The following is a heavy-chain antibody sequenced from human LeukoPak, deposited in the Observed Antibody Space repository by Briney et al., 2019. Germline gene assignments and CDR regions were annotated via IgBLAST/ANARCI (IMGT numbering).Heavy chain of an antibody. CDR1: VGPISRGGYH. Sequence: PSQTLSLTCTVSVGPISRGGYHWTSIRRHPAKGVEWIGCIHYSGSPYCNPSLKSRVTISVDTSKSQFSLKLSSVTAADTAVYYCARDSRVATIQASTGSDGMDVWGKGTTVTVSS. J-gene: IGHJ6*04. D-gene: IGHD5-12*01. CDR3: ARDSRVATIQASTGSDGMDV. CDR2: IHYSGSP. V-gene: IGHV4-31*03.